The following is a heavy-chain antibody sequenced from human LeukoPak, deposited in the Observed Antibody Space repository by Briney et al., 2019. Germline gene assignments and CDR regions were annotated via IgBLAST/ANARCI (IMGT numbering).Heavy chain of an antibody. D-gene: IGHD4-11*01. CDR2: IYYSGST. CDR1: GGSISSSSYY. Sequence: PSETLSLTCTVSGGSISSSSYYWGWIRQPPGKGLEWIGYIYYSGSTNYNPSLKSRVTISVDTSKNQFSLKLSSVTAADTAVYYCARNGEKSRVTYFDYWGQGTLVTVSS. CDR3: ARNGEKSRVTYFDY. J-gene: IGHJ4*02. V-gene: IGHV4-61*05.